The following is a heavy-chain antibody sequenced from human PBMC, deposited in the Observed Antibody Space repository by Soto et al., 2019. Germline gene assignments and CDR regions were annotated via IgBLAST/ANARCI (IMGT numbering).Heavy chain of an antibody. CDR1: GGAFSSYA. Sequence: SVKVSCKASGGAFSSYAISWVRQAPGQGLEWMGGIIPIFGTANYAQKFQGRVTITADESTSTAYMELSSLRSEDTAVYYCARDSPDYFGARTAFDIWGQGTMVTVSS. V-gene: IGHV1-69*13. CDR3: ARDSPDYFGARTAFDI. J-gene: IGHJ3*02. D-gene: IGHD3-16*01. CDR2: IIPIFGTA.